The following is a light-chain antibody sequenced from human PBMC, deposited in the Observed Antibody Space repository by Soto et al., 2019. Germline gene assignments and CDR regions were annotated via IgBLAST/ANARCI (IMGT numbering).Light chain of an antibody. CDR1: QSVSSN. J-gene: IGKJ4*01. V-gene: IGKV3-15*01. CDR2: GAS. CDR3: QQFSSYPLT. Sequence: EIVMTQSASTLSVSPGERATLSCRASQSVSSNLAWYQQKPGQAPRLLIYGASTRATGIPARFSGSGSGTEFTLTISSLQSEDFAVYYCQQFSSYPLTFGGGTKVDIK.